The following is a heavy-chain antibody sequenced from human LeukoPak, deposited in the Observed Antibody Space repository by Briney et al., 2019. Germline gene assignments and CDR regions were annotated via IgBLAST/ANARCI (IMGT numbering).Heavy chain of an antibody. CDR2: IYYSGST. CDR3: AARVYHYYYMDV. CDR1: VGSISSGDYY. V-gene: IGHV4-30-4*08. Sequence: SETLSLTCTVSVGSISSGDYYWSWIRQPPGKGLEWIGYIYYSGSTYYNPSLKSRVTISVDTSKNQFSLKLSPVTAADTAVYYCAARVYHYYYMDVWGKGTTVTVSS. J-gene: IGHJ6*03.